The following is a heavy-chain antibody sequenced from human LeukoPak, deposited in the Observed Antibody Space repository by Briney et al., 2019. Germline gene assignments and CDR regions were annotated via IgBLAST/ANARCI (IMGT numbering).Heavy chain of an antibody. CDR3: ARDTTIFGVAPDY. CDR2: TWYDGSNK. Sequence: GGSLRLSCAASGFTFSSYGMHWVRQAPGKGLEWVAVTWYDGSNKYYADSVKGRFTISRDNSKNTLYLQMNSLRAEDTAVYYCARDTTIFGVAPDYWGQGTLVTVSS. CDR1: GFTFSSYG. V-gene: IGHV3-33*01. D-gene: IGHD3-3*01. J-gene: IGHJ4*02.